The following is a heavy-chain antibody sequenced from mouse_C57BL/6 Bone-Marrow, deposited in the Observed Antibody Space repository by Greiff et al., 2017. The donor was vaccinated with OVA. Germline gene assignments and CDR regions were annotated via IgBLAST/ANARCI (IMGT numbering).Heavy chain of an antibody. V-gene: IGHV1-64*01. CDR3: AYYYGSSYAMDY. CDR1: GYTFTSYW. CDR2: IHPNSGST. J-gene: IGHJ4*01. D-gene: IGHD1-1*01. Sequence: QVQLQQPGAELVKPGASVKLSCKASGYTFTSYWMHWVKQRPGQGLEWIGMIHPNSGSTNYNEKLKGKATLTVDKSSSTAYMQLSSLTSEDSAVYYCAYYYGSSYAMDYWGQGTSVTVSS.